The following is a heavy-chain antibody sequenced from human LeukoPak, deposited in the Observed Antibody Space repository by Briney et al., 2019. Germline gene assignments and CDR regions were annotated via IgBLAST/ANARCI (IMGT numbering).Heavy chain of an antibody. J-gene: IGHJ1*01. CDR1: GGSFSGYY. CDR3: ARPARYCSGGRCYPNYFQH. V-gene: IGHV4-34*01. CDR2: INHSGST. D-gene: IGHD2-15*01. Sequence: SETLSLTCAVYGGSFSGYYWSWSRQPPGKGLEWIGEINHSGSTNYNPSLKSRVTISVDTSKNQFPLKLSSVTAADTAVYYCARPARYCSGGRCYPNYFQHWGQGTLVTVSS.